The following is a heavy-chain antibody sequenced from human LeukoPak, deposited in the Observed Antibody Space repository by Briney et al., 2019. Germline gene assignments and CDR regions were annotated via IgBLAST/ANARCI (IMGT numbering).Heavy chain of an antibody. Sequence: GGSLRLSCAASGFTFSSYEMTWVRQAPGKGLEWVANIEQNGGDKYYLDSVKGRFTISRDNAKNSLYLQMDSLRAEDTAVYYCARDDGWLQLYHWGQGNLVTVSS. D-gene: IGHD5-24*01. J-gene: IGHJ5*02. CDR1: GFTFSSYE. CDR3: ARDDGWLQLYH. CDR2: IEQNGGDK. V-gene: IGHV3-7*05.